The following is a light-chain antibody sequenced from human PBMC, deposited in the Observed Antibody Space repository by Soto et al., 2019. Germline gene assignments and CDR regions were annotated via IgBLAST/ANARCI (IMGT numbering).Light chain of an antibody. V-gene: IGKV3-20*01. CDR1: QSVSSSY. J-gene: IGKJ2*01. CDR3: QQYGSSPYT. CDR2: GAS. Sequence: EIVLTQSPGTLSLSPGERATLSCRASQSVSSSYLAWYQQKPGQAPRLLIYGASSRATGIQDRFSGSESGTDFTLTISRLEPEYFSVYYCQQYGSSPYTFGQGPNLEIK.